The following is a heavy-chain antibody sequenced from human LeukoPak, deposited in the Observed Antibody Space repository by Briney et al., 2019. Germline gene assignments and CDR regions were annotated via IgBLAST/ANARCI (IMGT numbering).Heavy chain of an antibody. V-gene: IGHV3-66*01. J-gene: IGHJ4*02. CDR3: ARGGGVVALQR. Sequence: GGSLRLSCAASGFTVIINYISWVRQAPGKGLECVSVIYSSGSTYSAESVKGTFTISRDNSKNTLYLQMNRLRDEDTAVYYCARGGGVVALQRWGQGTLVTVSS. CDR1: GFTVIINY. D-gene: IGHD3-22*01. CDR2: IYSSGST.